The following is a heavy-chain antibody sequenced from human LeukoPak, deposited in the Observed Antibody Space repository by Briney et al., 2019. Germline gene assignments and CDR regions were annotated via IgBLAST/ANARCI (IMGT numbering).Heavy chain of an antibody. CDR2: ISSSSSYI. D-gene: IGHD2-15*01. CDR1: GFTFSSYS. CDR3: VRDGLGATEDIVVVVAAAFDY. J-gene: IGHJ4*02. V-gene: IGHV3-21*01. Sequence: GGSLRLSCAASGFTFSSYSMNWVRQAPGKGLEWVSSISSSSSYIYYADSVKGRFTISRDNAKNSLYLQMNSLRAEDTAVYYCVRDGLGATEDIVVVVAAAFDYWGQGTLVTVSS.